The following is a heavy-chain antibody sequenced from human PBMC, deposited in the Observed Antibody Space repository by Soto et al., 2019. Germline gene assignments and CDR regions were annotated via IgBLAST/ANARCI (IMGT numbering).Heavy chain of an antibody. CDR2: XXXGSXXK. CDR3: AADNISD. Sequence: GXSVKVSCKASRFTFTGSAMQWVRQARGQPXXXXXRXXXGSXXKQXXXXXXXRXXLTXXXSKSTAYMDLRSLRSEDTAVYYCAADNISDWGQGTLVTVSS. V-gene: IGHV1-58*02. J-gene: IGHJ4*02. CDR1: RFTFTGSA.